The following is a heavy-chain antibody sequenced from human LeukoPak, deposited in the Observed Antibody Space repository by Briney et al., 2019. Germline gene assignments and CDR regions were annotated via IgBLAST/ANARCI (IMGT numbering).Heavy chain of an antibody. V-gene: IGHV1-69*01. J-gene: IGHJ4*02. Sequence: SVKVSCKASGGTFSSYAISWVRQAPGQGLEWMGGIIPIFGTANYAQKFQGRVTITADESTSTAYMELSSLRSEDTAVYYCARARDFWSGYYYVFDYWGQGTLVTVSS. CDR2: IIPIFGTA. CDR1: GGTFSSYA. D-gene: IGHD3-3*01. CDR3: ARARDFWSGYYYVFDY.